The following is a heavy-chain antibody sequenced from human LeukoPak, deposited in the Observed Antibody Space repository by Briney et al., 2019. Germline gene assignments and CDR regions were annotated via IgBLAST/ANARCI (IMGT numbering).Heavy chain of an antibody. D-gene: IGHD3-10*01. CDR1: GFTFSSYW. V-gene: IGHV3-7*01. Sequence: GGSLRLSCAASGFTFSSYWMSWVRQAPGKGLEWVANIKQDGSEKYYVDSVKGRFTISRDNAKNSLYLQMNSLRAEDTAVYYCARVTMVRGVIMTFFYYYYMDVWGKGTTVTVSS. CDR2: IKQDGSEK. J-gene: IGHJ6*03. CDR3: ARVTMVRGVIMTFFYYYYMDV.